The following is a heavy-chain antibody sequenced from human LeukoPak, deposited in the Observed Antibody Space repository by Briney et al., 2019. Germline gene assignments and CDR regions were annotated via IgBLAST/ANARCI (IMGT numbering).Heavy chain of an antibody. CDR3: STGSGHAFDI. D-gene: IGHD3-10*01. Sequence: GGSLSLSYAPSGSSLTSYWMHWVRLDAGNGLGWVSRINSDGSSTSCADSVKGRFTISRDKATNTMYMQTNRLRAEHTAVYYCSTGSGHAFDIWGRGTMVTVSS. CDR2: INSDGSST. J-gene: IGHJ3*02. V-gene: IGHV3-74*01. CDR1: GSSLTSYW.